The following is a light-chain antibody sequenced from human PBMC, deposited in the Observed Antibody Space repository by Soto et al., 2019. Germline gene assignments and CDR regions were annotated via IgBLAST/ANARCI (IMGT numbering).Light chain of an antibody. V-gene: IGLV1-47*01. J-gene: IGLJ1*01. CDR1: SSNIVSYY. CDR3: AAWDDSLSGGV. CDR2: RNN. Sequence: QSVLTQPPSASGTPGQRVTISCSGSSSNIVSYYVYWYQQLPGTAPKLLIYRNNQRPSGVPDRFSGSKSGTSASLAISGLRSEDEADYYCAAWDDSLSGGVFGTGTKVTVL.